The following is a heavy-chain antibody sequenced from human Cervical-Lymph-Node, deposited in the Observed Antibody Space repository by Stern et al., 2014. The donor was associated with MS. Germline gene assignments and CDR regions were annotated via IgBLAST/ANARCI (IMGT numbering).Heavy chain of an antibody. CDR3: AKVLGHYYGSYNYYYGMDV. D-gene: IGHD3-10*01. CDR2: ISYDGSNK. J-gene: IGHJ6*02. Sequence: VQLVESGGGVVQPGRSLRISCAASGFTFSSYGMHWVRPAPSKGLEWVAVISYDGSNKSFADSVKGRFTISRDNSKNTLYLQMNSLRAEDTAVYYCAKVLGHYYGSYNYYYGMDVWGQGTTVTVSS. CDR1: GFTFSSYG. V-gene: IGHV3-30*18.